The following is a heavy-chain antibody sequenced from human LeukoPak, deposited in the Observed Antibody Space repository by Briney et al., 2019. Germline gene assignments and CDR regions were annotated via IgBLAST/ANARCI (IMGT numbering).Heavy chain of an antibody. D-gene: IGHD6-13*01. Sequence: GGSLRLSCAASGFTVSSNYMCWVRQAPGKGLEWVSVIYSGGSTYYADSVKGRFTISRDNSKNTLYLQMNSLRAEDTAVYYCARDDSSSWYGAPLGYWGQGTLVTVSS. J-gene: IGHJ4*02. CDR3: ARDDSSSWYGAPLGY. CDR2: IYSGGST. CDR1: GFTVSSNY. V-gene: IGHV3-66*01.